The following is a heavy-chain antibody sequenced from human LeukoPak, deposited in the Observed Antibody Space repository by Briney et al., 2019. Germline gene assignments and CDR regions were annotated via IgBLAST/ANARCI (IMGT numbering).Heavy chain of an antibody. J-gene: IGHJ6*02. CDR3: ASNLPTYYYFGLDV. CDR2: IYYSGST. Sequence: SETLSLTCTVSNGSIGTYYWSWIRQPPGKELEWIGYIYYSGSTNYNPSLKSRVTIAVDTSKDQFSLNLTSVTDADTAVYSCASNLPTYYYFGLDVWGQGTTVTVSS. CDR1: NGSIGTYY. V-gene: IGHV4-59*08.